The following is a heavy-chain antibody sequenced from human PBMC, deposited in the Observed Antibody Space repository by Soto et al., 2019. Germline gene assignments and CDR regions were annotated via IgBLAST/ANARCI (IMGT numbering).Heavy chain of an antibody. CDR1: GFTFSSYA. Sequence: EVQLLESGGGLVQPGGSLRLSCAASGFTFSSYAMSWVRQAPGKGLEWVSAISGSGGSTYYADSVKGRFTISRDNSKNTLYLQMNSLSSEDTAVYHYAKDWRRGVTPQHFDYWGQGTLVTVSS. CDR2: ISGSGGST. CDR3: AKDWRRGVTPQHFDY. J-gene: IGHJ4*02. D-gene: IGHD2-21*02. V-gene: IGHV3-23*01.